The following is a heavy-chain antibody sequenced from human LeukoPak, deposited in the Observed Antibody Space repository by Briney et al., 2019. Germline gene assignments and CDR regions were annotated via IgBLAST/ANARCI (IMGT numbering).Heavy chain of an antibody. Sequence: ASVKVSCKASGYTFSGFYMNWLRQAPGQGPEWMGWINPNSGVTNYAQKFQGRVTMTRDTSITTAYMELSRLRSDDTAVYYCARGSPDYWGQGTLVTVSS. V-gene: IGHV1-2*02. CDR1: GYTFSGFY. CDR3: ARGSPDY. CDR2: INPNSGVT. J-gene: IGHJ4*02.